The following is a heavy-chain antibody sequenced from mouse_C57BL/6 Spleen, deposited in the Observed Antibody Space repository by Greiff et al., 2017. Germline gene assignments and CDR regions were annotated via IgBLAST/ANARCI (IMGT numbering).Heavy chain of an antibody. D-gene: IGHD2-14*01. Sequence: QLQQSGPELVKPGASVKISCKASGYSFTDYNMNWVKQSNGKGLEWIGVINPNYGTTSYNQKFKGKATLTVDQSSSTAYMQLNSLTSEDAAVYACSRYPILGTTGGYRGQGTLVTVAA. CDR3: SRYPILGTTGGY. J-gene: IGHJ3*02. V-gene: IGHV1-39*01. CDR1: GYSFTDYN. CDR2: INPNYGTT.